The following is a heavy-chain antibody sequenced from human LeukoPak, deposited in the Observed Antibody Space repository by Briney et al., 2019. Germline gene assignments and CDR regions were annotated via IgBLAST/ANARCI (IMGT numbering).Heavy chain of an antibody. CDR2: IYHSGST. CDR3: ARDPIGDCSGGSCYEYAFDI. D-gene: IGHD2-15*01. V-gene: IGHV4-30-2*01. CDR1: GGSISSGGYS. Sequence: SETLSLTRAVSGGSISSGGYSWSWIRQPPGKGLEWIGYIYHSGSTYYNPSLKSRVTISVDRSKNQFSLKLSSVTAADTAVYYCARDPIGDCSGGSCYEYAFDIWGQGTMVTVSS. J-gene: IGHJ3*02.